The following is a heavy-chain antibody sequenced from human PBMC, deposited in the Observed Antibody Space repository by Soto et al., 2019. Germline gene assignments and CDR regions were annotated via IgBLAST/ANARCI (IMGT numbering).Heavy chain of an antibody. D-gene: IGHD2-2*01. Sequence: QVQLVQSGAEVKKPGSSVKVSCKASGGTFSNYAISWVRQAPGQGLEWMGGIIPMFGSANYAQKFQGRVTITADESTSTAYMELSSLRSEDTAVYYCARGGDIVLVPTDISWFDPWGQGTLATVSS. CDR1: GGTFSNYA. CDR2: IIPMFGSA. J-gene: IGHJ5*02. V-gene: IGHV1-69*12. CDR3: ARGGDIVLVPTDISWFDP.